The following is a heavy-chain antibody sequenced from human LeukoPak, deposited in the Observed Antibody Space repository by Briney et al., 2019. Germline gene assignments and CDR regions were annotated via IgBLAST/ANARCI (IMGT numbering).Heavy chain of an antibody. CDR1: GGSISSGGYY. CDR2: IYHSGST. V-gene: IGHV4-30-2*01. D-gene: IGHD2-15*01. CDR3: AGYCGGGSCADS. Sequence: SETLSLTCTVSGGSISSGGYYWSWIRQPPGKGLEWIGYIYHSGSTYCNPSLKSRVTISVDTSKNQVSLQLNSVTAADTAVYYCAGYCGGGSCADSWGQGTLVTVSS. J-gene: IGHJ4*02.